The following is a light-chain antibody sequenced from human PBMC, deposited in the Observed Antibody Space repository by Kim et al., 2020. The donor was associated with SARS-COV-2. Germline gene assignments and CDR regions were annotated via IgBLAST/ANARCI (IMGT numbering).Light chain of an antibody. V-gene: IGLV3-1*01. J-gene: IGLJ2*01. CDR3: QAWDSSTVV. CDR2: QDS. Sequence: VSPGQTASITCSGDKLGDKYACWYQQKPGQSPVLVIYQDSKRPSGIPERFSGSNSGNTASLTISGTQAMDEADYYCQAWDSSTVVFGGGTQLTVL. CDR1: KLGDKY.